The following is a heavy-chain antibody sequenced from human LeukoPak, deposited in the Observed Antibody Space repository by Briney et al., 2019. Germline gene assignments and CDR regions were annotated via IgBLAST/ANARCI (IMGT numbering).Heavy chain of an antibody. CDR1: GYTFTSYD. CDR3: ARGRSCSGGSCRLYYFDY. V-gene: IGHV1-8*01. Sequence: ASVKVSCKASGYTFTSYDINWVRQATGQGLEWMGWMNPNSGNTGYAQKFQGRVTMTRNTSISTAYMELSSLRSEDPAVYYCARGRSCSGGSCRLYYFDYWGQGTLVTVSS. CDR2: MNPNSGNT. J-gene: IGHJ4*02. D-gene: IGHD2-15*01.